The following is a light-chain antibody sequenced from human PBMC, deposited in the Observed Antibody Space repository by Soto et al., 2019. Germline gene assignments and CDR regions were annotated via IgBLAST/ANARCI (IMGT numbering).Light chain of an antibody. CDR3: QQTYSTLSTS. CDR1: ESISRH. Sequence: DIQMTQSPSSLSASVGDRVTITCRASESISRHLNWYQQKPGKAPKILIYAASSLQNGVTSRFRGSGSGTDFTLTITNLQPEDFATYYCQQTYSTLSTSFGQGTRLDI. CDR2: AAS. V-gene: IGKV1-39*01. J-gene: IGKJ5*01.